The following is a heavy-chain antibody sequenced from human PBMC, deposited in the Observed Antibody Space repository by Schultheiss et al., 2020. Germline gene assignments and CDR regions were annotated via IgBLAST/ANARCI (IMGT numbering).Heavy chain of an antibody. CDR1: GYDFIDYH. V-gene: IGHV1-46*01. J-gene: IGHJ6*02. Sequence: SVKVSCKTFGYDFIDYHIYWVRQAPGQGLEWMAIFFPSVTTTTYAPQFQDRVTLTGDTSTSTVYMTLSSLRSEDTAVYYCARAYSATYGMDVWGQGTTVTVSS. CDR3: ARAYSATYGMDV. CDR2: FFPSVTTT. D-gene: IGHD2-15*01.